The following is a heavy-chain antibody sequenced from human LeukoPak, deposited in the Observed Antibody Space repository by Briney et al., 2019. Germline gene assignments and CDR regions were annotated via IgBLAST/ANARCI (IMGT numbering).Heavy chain of an antibody. D-gene: IGHD5-12*01. CDR3: ARGMGGWLRRPFDY. Sequence: SETLSLTCTVSGGSISSSSYYWGWIRQPPGKGLEWIGSIYYSGSTYYNPSLKSRVTISVDTSKNQFSLKLSSVTAADTAVYYCARGMGGWLRRPFDYWGQGTLVTVSS. V-gene: IGHV4-39*07. CDR1: GGSISSSSYY. J-gene: IGHJ4*02. CDR2: IYYSGST.